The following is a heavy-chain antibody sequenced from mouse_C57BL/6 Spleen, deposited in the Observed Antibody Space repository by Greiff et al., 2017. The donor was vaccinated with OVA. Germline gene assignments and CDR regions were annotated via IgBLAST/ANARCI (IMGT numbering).Heavy chain of an antibody. CDR2: ISDGGSYT. CDR3: ARGLGQGIDY. Sequence: EVKLVESGGGLVKPGGSLKLSCAASGFTFSSYAMSWVRQTPEKRLEWVATISDGGSYTYYPDNVKGRFTISRDNAKNNLYLQMSHLQSEDTAMYYCARGLGQGIDYWGQGTTLTVSS. V-gene: IGHV5-4*03. J-gene: IGHJ2*01. D-gene: IGHD3-3*01. CDR1: GFTFSSYA.